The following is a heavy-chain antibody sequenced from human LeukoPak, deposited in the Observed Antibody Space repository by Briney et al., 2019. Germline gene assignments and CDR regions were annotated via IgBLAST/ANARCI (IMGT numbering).Heavy chain of an antibody. V-gene: IGHV3-7*01. CDR1: GISFASYW. Sequence: GGSLRLSCAASGISFASYWVTWVRQAPGEGLEWVANIGQDGTETVYVGSVKGRFTISRDNARKLLFLQMNSLRADDTAVYYCAIPSSYDGSRYYHAYWGQGTLVSVSS. CDR3: AIPSSYDGSRYYHAY. CDR2: IGQDGTET. J-gene: IGHJ4*02. D-gene: IGHD3-22*01.